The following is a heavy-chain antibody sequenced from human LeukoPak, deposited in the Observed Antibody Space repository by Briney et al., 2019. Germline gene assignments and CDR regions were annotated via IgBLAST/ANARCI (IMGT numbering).Heavy chain of an antibody. V-gene: IGHV1-2*02. D-gene: IGHD1-26*01. CDR2: INPNSGGT. J-gene: IGHJ4*02. CDR1: GYTFTGYY. CDR3: ARSYVPKREPSD. Sequence: ASVKVSCKASGYTFTGYYMHWVRQAPGQGLEWMGWINPNSGGTNYAQKFQGRVTMTRDMSTSTVYMELSSLRSEDTAVYYCARSYVPKREPSDWGQGTLVTASS.